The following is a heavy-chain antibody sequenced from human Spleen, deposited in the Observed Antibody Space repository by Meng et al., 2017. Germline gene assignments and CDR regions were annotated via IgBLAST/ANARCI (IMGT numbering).Heavy chain of an antibody. CDR3: AKDSVGAAGYGMDV. CDR1: GFTFDDYA. V-gene: IGHV3-9*01. CDR2: ISWNSGRI. J-gene: IGHJ6*02. D-gene: IGHD1-26*01. Sequence: SCAASGFTFDDYAMHWVRQAPGKGLEWVSGISWNSGRIGYADSVKGRFTISRDNAKKSLYLQMNSLRAEDTALYYCAKDSVGAAGYGMDVWGQGTTVTVSS.